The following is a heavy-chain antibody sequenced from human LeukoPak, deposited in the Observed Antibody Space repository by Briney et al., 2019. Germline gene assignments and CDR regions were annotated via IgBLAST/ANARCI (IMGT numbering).Heavy chain of an antibody. CDR2: IIPNSGGT. D-gene: IGHD6-13*01. Sequence: APVKVSCKASGYTFTDYYFHWVRQAPGQGLEWMGWIIPNSGGTNCAQKFQGRVTMTRDTSISTTYMELSSLRSDDAAVYYCARGPAAALFDYWGQGTLVTVSS. V-gene: IGHV1-2*02. CDR1: GYTFTDYY. J-gene: IGHJ4*02. CDR3: ARGPAAALFDY.